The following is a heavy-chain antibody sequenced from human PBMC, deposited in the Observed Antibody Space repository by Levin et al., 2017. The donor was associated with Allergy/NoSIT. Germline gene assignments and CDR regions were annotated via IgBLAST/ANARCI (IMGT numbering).Heavy chain of an antibody. D-gene: IGHD3-10*01. CDR2: ISYDGSNK. CDR1: GFTFSSYG. Sequence: GGSLRLSCAASGFTFSSYGMHWVRQAPGKGLEWVAVISYDGSNKYYADSVKGRFTISRDNSKNTLYLQMNSLRAEDTAVYYCAKESYYYGSGSQDGNDYWGQGTLVTVSS. CDR3: AKESYYYGSGSQDGNDY. V-gene: IGHV3-30*18. J-gene: IGHJ4*02.